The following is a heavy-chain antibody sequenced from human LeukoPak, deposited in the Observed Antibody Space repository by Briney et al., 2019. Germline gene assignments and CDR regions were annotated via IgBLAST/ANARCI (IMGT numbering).Heavy chain of an antibody. D-gene: IGHD3-22*01. CDR1: GGSISSSSYY. Sequence: SETLSLTCTVSGGSISSSSYYWGWIRQPPGKGLEWIGSIYYSGSTYYNPSLKSRVTISVDTSKNQFSLKLSSVTAADTAVYYCARNYYDSSGPFYGPDAFDIWGQGTMVTVSS. J-gene: IGHJ3*02. V-gene: IGHV4-39*01. CDR2: IYYSGST. CDR3: ARNYYDSSGPFYGPDAFDI.